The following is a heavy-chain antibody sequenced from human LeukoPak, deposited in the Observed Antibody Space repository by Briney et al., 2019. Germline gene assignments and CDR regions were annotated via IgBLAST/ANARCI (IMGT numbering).Heavy chain of an antibody. D-gene: IGHD6-19*01. V-gene: IGHV3-48*03. CDR2: ISDRGSPT. J-gene: IGHJ5*02. CDR3: ERENYHSRWYGWFYP. CDR1: VFTFRNYQ. Sequence: PGGSLRLSCAASVFTFRNYQMNWVRQVPGKGLEWISYISDRGSPTYYADAVKGRFTVSRDNTKNSLYLQMNSLRVDDTAVYYCERENYHSRWYGWFYPWGQGTLVTVSS.